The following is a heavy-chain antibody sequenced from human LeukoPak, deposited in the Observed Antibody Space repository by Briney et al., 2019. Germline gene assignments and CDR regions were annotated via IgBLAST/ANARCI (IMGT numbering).Heavy chain of an antibody. D-gene: IGHD4-17*01. Sequence: GGTLRLSCAASEFTFSSSGMSWVRQAPGKGLEWVSAISGSGGSTYYADSVKGRFTISRDNSKNTLYLQMNSLRAEDTAVYYCAKGATGVTTPIDYWGQGTLVTVSS. V-gene: IGHV3-23*01. J-gene: IGHJ4*02. CDR3: AKGATGVTTPIDY. CDR1: EFTFSSSG. CDR2: ISGSGGST.